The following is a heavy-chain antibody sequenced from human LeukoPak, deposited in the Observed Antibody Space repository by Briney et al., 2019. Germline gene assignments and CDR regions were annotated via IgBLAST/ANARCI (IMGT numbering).Heavy chain of an antibody. CDR2: INWNGGST. D-gene: IGHD1-26*01. Sequence: PGGSLRLSCAASGFTFDDYGMSWVRQAPGKGLEWVSGINWNGGSTGYADSVKGRFTISRDNAKNSLYLQMYSLRAEDTALYYCARDVNKWELLGGGYAFDIWGQGTMVTVSS. J-gene: IGHJ3*02. V-gene: IGHV3-20*04. CDR1: GFTFDDYG. CDR3: ARDVNKWELLGGGYAFDI.